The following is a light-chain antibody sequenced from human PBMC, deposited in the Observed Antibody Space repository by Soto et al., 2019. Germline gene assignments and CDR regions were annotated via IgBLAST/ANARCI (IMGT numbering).Light chain of an antibody. J-gene: IGLJ1*01. CDR1: ISDIGAYNF. Sequence: QSLLTQPASVSGSPGQSITISCTGTISDIGAYNFVSWYQQHPGKAPILMTDRVADRSSGVSNRFSASKSGNTASLTISGLQAEDAAEYYCGSDTTSSTFVFGTGSTVTV. CDR2: RVA. CDR3: GSDTTSSTFV. V-gene: IGLV2-14*01.